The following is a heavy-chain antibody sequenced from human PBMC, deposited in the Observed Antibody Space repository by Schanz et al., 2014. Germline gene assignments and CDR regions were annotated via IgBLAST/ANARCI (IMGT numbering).Heavy chain of an antibody. D-gene: IGHD3-10*01. V-gene: IGHV3-15*01. Sequence: EVQLLESGGGLVQPGGSLRLSCAASGFTFSSYAMSWVRQAPGKGLEWVARIKSKTDGGTRDYAAPVKGRFTISTDDSKNTVYLQMNSLKTEDTPVYHCAADLWFGAVWGVWWGQGTLVTVSS. CDR1: GFTFSSYA. CDR3: AADLWFGAVWGVW. J-gene: IGHJ4*02. CDR2: IKSKTDGGTR.